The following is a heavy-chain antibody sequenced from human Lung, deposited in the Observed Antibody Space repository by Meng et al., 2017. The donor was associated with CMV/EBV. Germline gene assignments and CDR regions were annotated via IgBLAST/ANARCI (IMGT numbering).Heavy chain of an antibody. J-gene: IGHJ4*02. CDR1: GFTVSSNY. V-gene: IGHV3-53*01. D-gene: IGHD3-22*01. CDR2: IYSGGST. Sequence: GGSLRLXCAASGFTVSSNYMSWVRQAPGKGLEWVSVIYSGGSTYYADSVKGRFTISRDNSKNTLYLQMNSLRAEDTAVYYCARGAGYYDSSAYYEGYFDYWGQGTLVTVSS. CDR3: ARGAGYYDSSAYYEGYFDY.